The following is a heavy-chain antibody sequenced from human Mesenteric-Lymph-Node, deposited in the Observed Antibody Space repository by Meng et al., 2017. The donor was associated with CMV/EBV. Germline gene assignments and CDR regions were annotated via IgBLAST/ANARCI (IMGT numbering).Heavy chain of an antibody. V-gene: IGHV3-7*01. J-gene: IGHJ4*02. D-gene: IGHD3-10*01. CDR1: GFTFSSYW. CDR2: IKQDGSEK. Sequence: GESLKISCAASGFTFSSYWMSWVRQAPGKGLEWVANIKQDGSEKYYVDSVKGRFTISRDNAKNSLYLQMNSLRAEDTAVYYCAREGGGAYYYGSGSYFDYWGQGTLVTVSS. CDR3: AREGGGAYYYGSGSYFDY.